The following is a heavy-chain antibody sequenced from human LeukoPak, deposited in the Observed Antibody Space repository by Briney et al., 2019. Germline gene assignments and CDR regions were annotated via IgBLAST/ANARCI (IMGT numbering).Heavy chain of an antibody. CDR3: ARDLDTMVRGVTDRFDP. CDR2: IRYDGSNK. D-gene: IGHD3-10*01. V-gene: IGHV3-30*02. Sequence: GGSLRLSCAASGFTFSSYGMHWVRQAPGKGLEWVAFIRYDGSNKYYADSVKGRFTISRDNSKNTLYLQMNSLRAEDTAVYYCARDLDTMVRGVTDRFDPWGQGTLVTVSS. CDR1: GFTFSSYG. J-gene: IGHJ5*02.